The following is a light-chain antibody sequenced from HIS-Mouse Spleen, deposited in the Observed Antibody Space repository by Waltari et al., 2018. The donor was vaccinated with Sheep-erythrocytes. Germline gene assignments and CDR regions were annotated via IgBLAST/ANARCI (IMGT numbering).Light chain of an antibody. CDR1: SSDVGGYNY. CDR3: CSYAGSYNHV. J-gene: IGLJ1*01. Sequence: QSALTQPRSVSGSPGQSVTISCTGTSSDVGGYNYFRWYQQHPGQAPKLMIYDVSKRPSGVPDRFSGSKSGNTASLTISGLQAEDEADYYCCSYAGSYNHVFATGTKVTVL. V-gene: IGLV2-11*01. CDR2: DVS.